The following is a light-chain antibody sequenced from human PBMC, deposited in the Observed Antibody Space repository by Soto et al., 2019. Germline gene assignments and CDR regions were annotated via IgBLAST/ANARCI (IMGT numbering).Light chain of an antibody. CDR1: SSNIGAGYD. CDR3: ATWDDSLNAAV. V-gene: IGLV1-40*01. Sequence: QSVLTQPPSVSGAPGQRVTISCTGNSSNIGAGYDVHWYQQLPGKAPKLLIFGNSHRPSGVPDRFFGSKSGTSASLAITGLQAEDEADYYCATWDDSLNAAVFGGGTQLTVL. CDR2: GNS. J-gene: IGLJ7*01.